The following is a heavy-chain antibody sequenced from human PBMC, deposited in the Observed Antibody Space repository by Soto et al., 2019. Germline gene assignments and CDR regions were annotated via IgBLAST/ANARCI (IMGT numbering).Heavy chain of an antibody. CDR2: ISAYNGNT. Sequence: ASVKVSCKASGYTFTSYGISWVRQSPGQGLERMGWISAYNGNTNYAQKLQRRVPMTTGTTTSTAYTELRSFRSKYTAVDYCARHKGDGYNLFDYWGQGTLVIVSS. D-gene: IGHD5-12*01. J-gene: IGHJ4*02. CDR1: GYTFTSYG. CDR3: ARHKGDGYNLFDY. V-gene: IGHV1-18*04.